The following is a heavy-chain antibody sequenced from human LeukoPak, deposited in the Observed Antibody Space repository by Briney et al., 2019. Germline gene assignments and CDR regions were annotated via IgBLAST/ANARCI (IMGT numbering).Heavy chain of an antibody. CDR2: IYSGGST. CDR1: GFTVRSNY. V-gene: IGHV3-53*01. J-gene: IGHJ6*02. CDR3: ARMIPQYGMDV. D-gene: IGHD3-22*01. Sequence: PGGSLKLSCAASGFTVRSNYMSWVRQAPGKGLEWVSVIYSGGSTYYVDSVKGRFTISRDNSKNTLYLQMNSLRAEDTAVYYCARMIPQYGMDVWGQGTTVTVSS.